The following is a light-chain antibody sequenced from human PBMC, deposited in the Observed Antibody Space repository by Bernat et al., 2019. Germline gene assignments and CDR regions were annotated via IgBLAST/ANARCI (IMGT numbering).Light chain of an antibody. V-gene: IGLV2-8*01. CDR3: SSYVGSYNYV. CDR1: SRDIGGYRY. J-gene: IGLJ1*01. CDR2: EVS. Sequence: QSALTQPPTASGSPGQSVTISCTGSSRDIGGYRYVSWFQQHPGKAPSLIIYEVSKRPSGVPERFSASKSGSTASLTISGLRAEDEADYFCSSYVGSYNYVFGTGTKVVVL.